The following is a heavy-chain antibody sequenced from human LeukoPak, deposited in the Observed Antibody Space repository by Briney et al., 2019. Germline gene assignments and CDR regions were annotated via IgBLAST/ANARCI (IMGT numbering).Heavy chain of an antibody. V-gene: IGHV3-66*02. J-gene: IGHJ4*02. Sequence: GGSLRLSCAASGFIVSSNYMSWVRQAPGKGLEWVSVIYSGGSTYYADSVKGRFTISRDNSKNTLYLQMNSLSAEDTAVYYCARGPPRSDYVIEYWGQGTLVTVSS. D-gene: IGHD3-10*02. CDR3: ARGPPRSDYVIEY. CDR2: IYSGGST. CDR1: GFIVSSNY.